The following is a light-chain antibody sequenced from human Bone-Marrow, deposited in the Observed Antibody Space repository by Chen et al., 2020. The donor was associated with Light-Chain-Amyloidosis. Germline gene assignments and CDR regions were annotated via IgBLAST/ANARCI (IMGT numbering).Light chain of an antibody. CDR2: DDS. Sequence: SYVLTQPSSVSVAPGQTATIACGGKNIGSTSVHWYQPTTGQAPLLVVYDDSDRPSGIPERLSGSNSGNTATLTISRVEAGDEADYYCQVWDRSSDRPVFGGGTKLTVL. CDR3: QVWDRSSDRPV. V-gene: IGLV3-21*02. J-gene: IGLJ3*02. CDR1: NIGSTS.